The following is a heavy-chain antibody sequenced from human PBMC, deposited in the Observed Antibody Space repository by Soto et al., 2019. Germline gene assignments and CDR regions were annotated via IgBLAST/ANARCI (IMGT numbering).Heavy chain of an antibody. CDR2: IYTSGST. Sequence: QVQLQESGPGLVKPSETLSLTCTVSGGSISSYYWSWIRQPAGKGLEWIGRIYTSGSTNYNPSLKSRVTMSVDTSKNQFSLKLSSVTAADTAVYYCASSTYYDFWSGYYYAFDIWGQGPMVTVSS. CDR1: GGSISSYY. CDR3: ASSTYYDFWSGYYYAFDI. D-gene: IGHD3-3*01. J-gene: IGHJ3*02. V-gene: IGHV4-4*07.